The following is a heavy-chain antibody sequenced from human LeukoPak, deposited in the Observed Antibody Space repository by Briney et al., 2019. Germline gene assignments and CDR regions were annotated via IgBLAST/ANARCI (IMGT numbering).Heavy chain of an antibody. CDR3: AKGYSSGWGRAFDI. V-gene: IGHV3-23*01. Sequence: GGSLRLSRAASGFTFSTYGMTWVRQAPGKGLEWVSAISDSGHRTFYADSVKGRVTISRDNSKNTLYLQMNSLRAEDTAVYYCAKGYSSGWGRAFDIWGQGTMVTVSS. CDR2: ISDSGHRT. D-gene: IGHD6-19*01. J-gene: IGHJ3*02. CDR1: GFTFSTYG.